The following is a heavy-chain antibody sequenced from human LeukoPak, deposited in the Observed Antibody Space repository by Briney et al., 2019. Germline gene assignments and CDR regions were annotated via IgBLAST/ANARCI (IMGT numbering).Heavy chain of an antibody. V-gene: IGHV3-30*18. Sequence: GGSLRLSCAASGFTFSSYGMHWVRQAPGKGLEWVAVISYDGSNKYYADSVKGRFTISRDNSKNSLYLQLNSLRAEDTAIYFCAKDFSVLDYGILGDAFDFWGHGTLVTVSS. CDR2: ISYDGSNK. CDR1: GFTFSSYG. D-gene: IGHD4/OR15-4a*01. J-gene: IGHJ3*01. CDR3: AKDFSVLDYGILGDAFDF.